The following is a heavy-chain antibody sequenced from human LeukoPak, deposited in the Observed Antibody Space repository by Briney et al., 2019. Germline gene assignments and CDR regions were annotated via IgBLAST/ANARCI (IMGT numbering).Heavy chain of an antibody. CDR2: ISYDGSNK. CDR3: AKDSGYSYGYSYYYYYMDV. Sequence: GGSLRLSCAASGFTFSSYGMHWVRQAPGKGLEWVAVISYDGSNKYYADSVKGRFTISRDNSKNTLYLQMNSLRAEDTAVYYCAKDSGYSYGYSYYYYYMDVWGKGTTVTISS. J-gene: IGHJ6*03. D-gene: IGHD5-18*01. V-gene: IGHV3-30*18. CDR1: GFTFSSYG.